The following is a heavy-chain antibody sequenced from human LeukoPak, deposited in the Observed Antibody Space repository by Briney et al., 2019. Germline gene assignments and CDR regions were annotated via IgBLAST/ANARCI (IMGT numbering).Heavy chain of an antibody. CDR2: ISSSSSTI. CDR1: GFTFSSYS. D-gene: IGHD1-26*01. CDR3: ARDLYAVGATHSFDY. Sequence: GGSLRLSCAASGFTFSSYSMNWVRQAPAKGMEWVSYISSSSSTIYYADSVKGRFTISRDNAKNSLYLQMNSLRAEDTAVYYCARDLYAVGATHSFDYWGQGTLVTVSS. V-gene: IGHV3-48*01. J-gene: IGHJ4*02.